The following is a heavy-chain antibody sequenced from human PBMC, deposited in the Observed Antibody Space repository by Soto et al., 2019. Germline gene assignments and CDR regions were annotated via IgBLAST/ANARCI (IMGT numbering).Heavy chain of an antibody. CDR3: ARGVYGAYLDY. D-gene: IGHD3-10*01. J-gene: IGHJ4*02. CDR2: IYYSGST. V-gene: IGHV4-59*01. CDR1: GGSISSYY. Sequence: SETLSLTCTVSGGSISSYYWSWIRQPPGKGLEWIGYIYYSGSTNYNPSLKSRVTISVDTSKNQFSLKLSSVTAADTALYFCARGVYGAYLDYWGQGIPVTVSS.